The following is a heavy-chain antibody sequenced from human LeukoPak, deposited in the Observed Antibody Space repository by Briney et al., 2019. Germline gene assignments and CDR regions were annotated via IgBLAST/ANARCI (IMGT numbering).Heavy chain of an antibody. CDR3: ARDNSVGDVAWWFDP. V-gene: IGHV1-46*01. D-gene: IGHD1-26*01. CDR2: INPSGSSA. Sequence: ASVKVSCTASGYSFTSHYMHWVRQAPGQGLEWLGLINPSGSSALYAQKFQGRVTMTRDMSTTTDYMELSSLRSEDTAVYYCARDNSVGDVAWWFDPWGQGTLVTVSS. J-gene: IGHJ5*02. CDR1: GYSFTSHY.